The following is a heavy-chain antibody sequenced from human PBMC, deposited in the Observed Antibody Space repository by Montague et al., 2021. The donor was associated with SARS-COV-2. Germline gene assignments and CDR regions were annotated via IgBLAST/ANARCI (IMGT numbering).Heavy chain of an antibody. CDR3: ARHGRFSVIVNTPRGAFDI. D-gene: IGHD3-22*01. CDR2: IYFSGST. CDR1: GGSISSYY. J-gene: IGHJ3*02. V-gene: IGHV4-59*08. Sequence: SETLSLTCTVSGGSISSYYWSWLRQPPGKGLERIGYIYFSGSTDYNPALKSRVTTSVDTSKNQFSLRLSSLTAADTAVYYCARHGRFSVIVNTPRGAFDIWGPGTMVTVSS.